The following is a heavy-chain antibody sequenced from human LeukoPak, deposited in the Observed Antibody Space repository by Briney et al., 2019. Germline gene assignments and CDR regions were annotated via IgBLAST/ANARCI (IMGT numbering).Heavy chain of an antibody. CDR2: MNPNSGNT. V-gene: IGHV1-8*03. J-gene: IGHJ4*02. CDR3: ARPPPTHSQHRPTKSGYYFDY. CDR1: GYTFTSYD. D-gene: IGHD2-15*01. Sequence: ASVKVSCKASGYTFTSYDINWVRQATGPGLEWMGWMNPNSGNTGYAQKFQGRVTITRNTSISTAYMELSSLRSEDTAVYYCARPPPTHSQHRPTKSGYYFDYWGQGNLVTVSS.